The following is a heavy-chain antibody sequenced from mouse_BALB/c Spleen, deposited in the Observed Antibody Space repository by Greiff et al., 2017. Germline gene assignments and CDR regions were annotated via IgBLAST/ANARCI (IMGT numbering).Heavy chain of an antibody. CDR1: GFTFSSYT. CDR3: TRDGYSWFAY. J-gene: IGHJ3*01. V-gene: IGHV5-6-4*01. CDR2: ISSGGSYT. Sequence: EVKVVESGGGLVKPGGSLKLSCAASGFTFSSYTMSWVRQTPEKRLEWVATISSGGSYTYYPDSVKGRFTISRDNAKNTLYLQMSSLKSEDTAMYYCTRDGYSWFAYRGQGTLVTVSA. D-gene: IGHD2-3*01.